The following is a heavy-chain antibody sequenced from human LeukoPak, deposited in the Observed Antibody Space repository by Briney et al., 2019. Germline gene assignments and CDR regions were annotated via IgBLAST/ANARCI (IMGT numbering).Heavy chain of an antibody. CDR2: IYYSGST. CDR1: GGSISSSSYY. J-gene: IGHJ4*02. CDR3: ARAPAASDY. V-gene: IGHV4-39*07. Sequence: PSETLSLTCTVSGGSISSSSYYWGWIRQPPGKGLEWIGSIYYSGSTYYNPSLKSRVTISVDTSKNQFSLKLSSVTAADTAVYYCARAPAASDYWGQGTLVTVSS.